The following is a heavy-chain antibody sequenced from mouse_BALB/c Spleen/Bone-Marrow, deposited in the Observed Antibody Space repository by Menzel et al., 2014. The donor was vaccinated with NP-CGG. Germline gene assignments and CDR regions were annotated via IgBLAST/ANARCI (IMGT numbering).Heavy chain of an antibody. Sequence: EVMLVESGAELVRSGASVKLSCTASGFNIKDYYMHWVKQRPEQGLEWIGWIDPENGDTEYAPKFQGKATMTADTSSNTAYLQPSSLTSEDTAVYYCNGNYYAMDYWGQGTSVTVSS. CDR2: IDPENGDT. CDR3: NGNYYAMDY. J-gene: IGHJ4*01. D-gene: IGHD2-1*01. V-gene: IGHV14-4*02. CDR1: GFNIKDYY.